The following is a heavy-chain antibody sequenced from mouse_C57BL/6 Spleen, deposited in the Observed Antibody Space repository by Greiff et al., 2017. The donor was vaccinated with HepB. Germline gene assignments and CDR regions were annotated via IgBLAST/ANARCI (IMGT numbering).Heavy chain of an antibody. CDR1: GYTFTSYG. CDR3: AIAYYSNYEDAMDY. Sequence: VKLMESGAELARPGASVKLSCKASGYTFTSYGISWVKQRTGQGLEWIGEIYPRSGNTYYNEKFKGKATLTADKSSSTAYMELRSLTSEDSAVYFCAIAYYSNYEDAMDYWGQGTSVTVSS. J-gene: IGHJ4*01. V-gene: IGHV1-81*01. CDR2: IYPRSGNT. D-gene: IGHD2-5*01.